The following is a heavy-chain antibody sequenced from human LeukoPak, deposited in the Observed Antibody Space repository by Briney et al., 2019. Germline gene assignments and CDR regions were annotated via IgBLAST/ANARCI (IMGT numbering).Heavy chain of an antibody. CDR1: GFTFSNAW. D-gene: IGHD6-13*01. Sequence: GGSLRLSCAASGFTFSNAWMSWVRQAPGKGLEWVGRIKSKTDGETTDYAAPVKGRFTISRDDSKNTLYLQMNSLKTEDTAVYYCTTMPGGSSWYVFRDYWGQGTLVTVSS. J-gene: IGHJ4*02. CDR2: IKSKTDGETT. CDR3: TTMPGGSSWYVFRDY. V-gene: IGHV3-15*01.